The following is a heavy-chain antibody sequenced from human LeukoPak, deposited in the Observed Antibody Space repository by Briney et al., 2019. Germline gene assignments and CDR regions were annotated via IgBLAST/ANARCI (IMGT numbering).Heavy chain of an antibody. V-gene: IGHV3-23*01. D-gene: IGHD6-13*01. Sequence: PGGSLRLSCAASGFTFSTYAMSWVRQAPGKGLEWVSAISGTGTGGITYFADSVKGRFTISRDISKNTLYLLMNSLRAEDTAVYYCAKATAVGLGVIDYWGQGTLVTVSS. CDR1: GFTFSTYA. CDR3: AKATAVGLGVIDY. CDR2: ISGTGTGGIT. J-gene: IGHJ4*02.